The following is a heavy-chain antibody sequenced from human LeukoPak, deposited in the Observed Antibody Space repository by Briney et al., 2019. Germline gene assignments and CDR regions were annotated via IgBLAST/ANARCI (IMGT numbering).Heavy chain of an antibody. J-gene: IGHJ6*02. CDR3: ANVWRYTSGWYGYYYYGMDV. V-gene: IGHV3-30*18. Sequence: GGSLRLSCAASGFTFSSYGMHWVRQAPGKGLEWVAVISYDGSDKYYADSVKGRFTISRDNSKNTLYLQINSLTAEDTAVYYCANVWRYTSGWYGYYYYGMDVWGQGTTVTVSS. D-gene: IGHD6-19*01. CDR2: ISYDGSDK. CDR1: GFTFSSYG.